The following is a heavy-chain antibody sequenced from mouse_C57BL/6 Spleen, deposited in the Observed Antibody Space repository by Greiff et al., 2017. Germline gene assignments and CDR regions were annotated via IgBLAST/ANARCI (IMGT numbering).Heavy chain of an antibody. CDR1: GYTFTDYY. CDR2: INPNNGGT. V-gene: IGHV1-26*01. J-gene: IGHJ1*03. Sequence: EVKLQQSGPELVKPGASVKISCKASGYTFTDYYMNWVKQSHGKSLEWIGDINPNNGGTSYNQKFKGKATLTVDKSSSTAYMELRSLTSEDSAVYYCARDTTVVATGYFDVWGTGTTVTVSS. D-gene: IGHD1-1*01. CDR3: ARDTTVVATGYFDV.